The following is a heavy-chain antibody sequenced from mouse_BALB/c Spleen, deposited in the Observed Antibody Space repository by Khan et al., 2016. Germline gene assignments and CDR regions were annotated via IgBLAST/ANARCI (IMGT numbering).Heavy chain of an antibody. CDR1: GYSITSDYA. J-gene: IGHJ1*01. Sequence: EVQLQESGPGLVKPSQSLSLTCTVTGYSITSDYAWNWIRQFPGNKLEWMGYISYSGSTSYNPSLKSLISITRDTSKNQFFLQLNSVTTEDTATYYCARFYYCSSYWYFDVWGAGTTVTVSS. D-gene: IGHD1-1*01. V-gene: IGHV3-2*02. CDR2: ISYSGST. CDR3: ARFYYCSSYWYFDV.